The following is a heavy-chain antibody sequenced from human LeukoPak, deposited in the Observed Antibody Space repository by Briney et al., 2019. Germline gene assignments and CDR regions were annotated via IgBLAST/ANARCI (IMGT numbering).Heavy chain of an antibody. CDR3: ASGYSSSSGRGYFDL. D-gene: IGHD6-6*01. J-gene: IGHJ2*01. CDR1: GFTVSSNY. V-gene: IGHV3-66*01. Sequence: GGSLRLSCAASGFTVSSNYMSWVRQAPGKGLEWVSLILGSGDTRYADSVKGRFTISRDNFKNTVYLQMNSLRAEDTAVYYCASGYSSSSGRGYFDLWGRGTLVTVSS. CDR2: ILGSGDT.